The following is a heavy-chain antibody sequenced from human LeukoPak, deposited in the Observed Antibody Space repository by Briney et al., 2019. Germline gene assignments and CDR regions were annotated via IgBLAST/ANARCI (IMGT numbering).Heavy chain of an antibody. V-gene: IGHV1-2*02. D-gene: IGHD1-26*01. CDR1: GYTFTGYY. CDR2: INPNSGDT. J-gene: IGHJ3*02. Sequence: ASVKVSCKASGYTFTGYYIHWVRQAPGHGLEWMGRINPNSGDTNFAQKFQGRVTMTRNTSISTAYMELSRLRSDDTAVYYCAKDLQWELPRGDALDIWGQGTMVTVSS. CDR3: AKDLQWELPRGDALDI.